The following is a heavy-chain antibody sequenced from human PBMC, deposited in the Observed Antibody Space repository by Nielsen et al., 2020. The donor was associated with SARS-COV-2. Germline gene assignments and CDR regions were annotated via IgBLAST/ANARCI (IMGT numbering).Heavy chain of an antibody. Sequence: WIRQPPGKGLEWVSAISGSGGTIYYADSVKGRFTISRDNAKNSLYLQMNSLRAEDTAVYYCARAGVYDILTGYTYYFDYWGQGTLVTVSS. V-gene: IGHV3-11*04. CDR3: ARAGVYDILTGYTYYFDY. CDR2: ISGSGGTI. D-gene: IGHD3-9*01. J-gene: IGHJ4*02.